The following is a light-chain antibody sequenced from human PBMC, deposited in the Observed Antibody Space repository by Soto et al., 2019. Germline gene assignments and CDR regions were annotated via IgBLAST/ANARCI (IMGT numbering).Light chain of an antibody. CDR1: SSNIGSNS. J-gene: IGLJ2*01. CDR3: AAWDDSLRAPV. Sequence: QPVLTQPPSASGTPGQRVTISCSGSSSNIGSNSVNWYQQLPGTAPKLLIYSYYQRPSGVPDRFSGSKSGTSASLAISGVRSEDEADYFCAAWDDSLRAPVFGGGTKLTVL. V-gene: IGLV1-47*02. CDR2: SYY.